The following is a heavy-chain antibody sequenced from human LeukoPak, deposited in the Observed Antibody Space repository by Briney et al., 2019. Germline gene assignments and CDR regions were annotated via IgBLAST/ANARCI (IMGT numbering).Heavy chain of an antibody. Sequence: ASVKVSCKVSGYTLTELSMHWVRQAPGKGLEWMGGFDPDDGETIYAQKFQGRVTMTEDTSTDTAYMELSSLRSEDTAVYYCATGLSWTVPGLGSRYYYYGMDVWGQGTTVTVSS. V-gene: IGHV1-24*01. CDR2: FDPDDGET. CDR1: GYTLTELS. CDR3: ATGLSWTVPGLGSRYYYYGMDV. J-gene: IGHJ6*02. D-gene: IGHD3-10*02.